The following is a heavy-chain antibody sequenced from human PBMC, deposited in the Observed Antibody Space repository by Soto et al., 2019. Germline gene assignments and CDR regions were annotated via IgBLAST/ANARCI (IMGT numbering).Heavy chain of an antibody. CDR3: ARGIDVVVVPAASGGFDV. Sequence: QVQLVQSGAEVKKPGSSVKVSCKASGGTFNSHTFTWIRQAPGQGLEWMGAIIPMFGSTNYAQKFRGRVTITADESTSTTYRELTRLRSDDTAVYYCARGIDVVVVPAASGGFDVWGQGTTVTVSS. D-gene: IGHD2-2*01. J-gene: IGHJ6*02. CDR1: GGTFNSHT. V-gene: IGHV1-69*01. CDR2: IIPMFGST.